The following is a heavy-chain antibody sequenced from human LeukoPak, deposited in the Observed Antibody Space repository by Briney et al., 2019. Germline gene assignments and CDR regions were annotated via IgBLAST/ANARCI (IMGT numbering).Heavy chain of an antibody. V-gene: IGHV4-61*01. D-gene: IGHD3-10*01. CDR2: IYYSGST. CDR3: ARWAMVRGVIRWFDP. J-gene: IGHJ5*02. Sequence: SETLSLTCTVSGGSISSSSYYWSWIRQPPGKGLEWIGYIYYSGSTNYNPSLKSRVTISVDTSKNQFSLKLSSVTAADTAVYYCARWAMVRGVIRWFDPWGQGTLVTVSS. CDR1: GGSISSSSYY.